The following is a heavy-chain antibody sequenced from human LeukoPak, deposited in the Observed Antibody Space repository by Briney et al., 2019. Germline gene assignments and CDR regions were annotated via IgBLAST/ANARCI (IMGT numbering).Heavy chain of an antibody. CDR2: INHSGST. V-gene: IGHV4-34*01. CDR3: ARGISSWYHWFDP. Sequence: SETLSLTCAVYGGSFSGYYWSWIRQPPGKGLEWIGEINHSGSTNYNPSLKSRVTISVDTSKNQFSLKLSSVTAADTAVYCCARGISSWYHWFDPWGQGTLVTVSS. J-gene: IGHJ5*02. CDR1: GGSFSGYY. D-gene: IGHD6-13*01.